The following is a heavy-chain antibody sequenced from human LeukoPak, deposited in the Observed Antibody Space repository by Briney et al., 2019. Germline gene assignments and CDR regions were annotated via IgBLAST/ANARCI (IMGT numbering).Heavy chain of an antibody. V-gene: IGHV4-34*01. CDR3: ARDPQIAAAGTNWFDP. J-gene: IGHJ5*02. CDR1: GGSFSGYY. CDR2: IYHSGST. D-gene: IGHD6-13*01. Sequence: SETLSLTCAVYGGSFSGYYWSWIRQPPGKGLEWIGEIYHSGSTYYNPSLKSRVTISVDTSKNQFSLKLSSVTAADTAVYYCARDPQIAAAGTNWFDPWGQGTLVTVSS.